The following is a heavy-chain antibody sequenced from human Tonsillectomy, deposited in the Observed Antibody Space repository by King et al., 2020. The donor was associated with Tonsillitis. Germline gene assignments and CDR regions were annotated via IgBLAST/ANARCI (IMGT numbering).Heavy chain of an antibody. D-gene: IGHD6-19*01. CDR2: ISYDGSNK. J-gene: IGHJ4*02. CDR3: ANGDGAVAGNGY. Sequence: VQLVESGGGVVQPGRSLRLSCAASGFTFSSYGMHWVRQAPGKGLEWVAVISYDGSNKYYADSVKGRFTISRDNSKNTLYLQMNSLRAEDTAVYYCANGDGAVAGNGYWGQGTLVTVSS. CDR1: GFTFSSYG. V-gene: IGHV3-30*18.